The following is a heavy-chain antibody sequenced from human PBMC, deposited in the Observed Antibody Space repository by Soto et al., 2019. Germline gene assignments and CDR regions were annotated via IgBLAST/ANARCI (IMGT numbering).Heavy chain of an antibody. J-gene: IGHJ5*02. CDR3: ARVLRVSTMRNNWFDP. D-gene: IGHD3-22*01. Sequence: SETLSLTCTVSGGSISSGGYYWSWIRQHPGKGLEWIGYIYYSGSTYYNPSLKSRVTISVDTSKNQFSLRLSSVTAADTAVYYCARVLRVSTMRNNWFDPWGQGTLVTVSS. CDR2: IYYSGST. CDR1: GGSISSGGYY. V-gene: IGHV4-31*03.